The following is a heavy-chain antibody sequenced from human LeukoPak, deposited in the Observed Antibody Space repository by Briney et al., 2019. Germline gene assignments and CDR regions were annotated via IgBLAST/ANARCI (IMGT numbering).Heavy chain of an antibody. CDR3: AATAVAGTGGDY. CDR2: ISGSGGST. Sequence: PGGSLRLSCAASGFTFSSYAMSWDRQAPGKGLEWVSAISGSGGSTYYADSVKGRFTISRDNSKNTLYLQMNSLRAEDTAVYYCAATAVAGTGGDYWGQGTLVTVSS. J-gene: IGHJ4*02. CDR1: GFTFSSYA. V-gene: IGHV3-23*01. D-gene: IGHD6-19*01.